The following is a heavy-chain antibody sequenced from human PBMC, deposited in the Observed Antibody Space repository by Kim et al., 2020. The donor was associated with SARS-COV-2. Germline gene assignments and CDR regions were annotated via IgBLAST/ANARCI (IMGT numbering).Heavy chain of an antibody. Sequence: GGSLRLSCAASGFTFSSYEMNWVRQAPGKGLEWVSYISSSGSTIYYADSVKGRFTISRDNAKNSLYLQMNSLRAEDTAVYYCARDRRVVVVPAANTVYYYYGMDVWGQGTTVTVSS. CDR1: GFTFSSYE. J-gene: IGHJ6*02. CDR2: ISSSGSTI. D-gene: IGHD2-2*01. CDR3: ARDRRVVVVPAANTVYYYYGMDV. V-gene: IGHV3-48*03.